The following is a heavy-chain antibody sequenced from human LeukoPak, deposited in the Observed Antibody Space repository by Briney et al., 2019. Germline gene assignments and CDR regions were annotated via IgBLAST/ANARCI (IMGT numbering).Heavy chain of an antibody. CDR2: IYYSGST. CDR3: ATLWFGESYYYYMDV. V-gene: IGHV4-59*01. CDR1: GGSISSYY. J-gene: IGHJ6*03. Sequence: SETLSLTCTVSGGSISSYYWSWIRQPPGKGLEWIGYIYYSGSTNYNPSLKSRVTIPVDTSKNQFSLKLSSVTAADTAVYYCATLWFGESYYYYMDVWGKGTTVTVSS. D-gene: IGHD3-10*01.